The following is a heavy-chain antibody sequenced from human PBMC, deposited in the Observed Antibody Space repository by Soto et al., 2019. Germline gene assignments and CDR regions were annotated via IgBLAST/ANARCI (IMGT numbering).Heavy chain of an antibody. CDR3: ARANYYDRTGTSAFDI. Sequence: LILSCAASGFTFSKYGMHWVRHAPFKGLEWVAIISYDGSNKYYADSVKGRFTISRDNSKNTVFLQMNSLRVEDTAVYYCARANYYDRTGTSAFDIWGQGTMVTVSS. V-gene: IGHV3-30*03. CDR1: GFTFSKYG. CDR2: ISYDGSNK. J-gene: IGHJ3*02. D-gene: IGHD3-22*01.